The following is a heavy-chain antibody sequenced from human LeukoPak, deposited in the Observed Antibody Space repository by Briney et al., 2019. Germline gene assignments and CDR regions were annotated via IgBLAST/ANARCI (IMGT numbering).Heavy chain of an antibody. Sequence: SETLSLTCAVYGGSFSGYYWSWICQPPGKGLEWTGEINHSGSTNYNPSLKSRVTISVDTSKNQFSLKLSSVTAAGTAVYYCARLSRKYSSGWYSRYYFDYWGQGTLVTVSS. J-gene: IGHJ4*02. D-gene: IGHD6-19*01. CDR3: ARLSRKYSSGWYSRYYFDY. CDR1: GGSFSGYY. V-gene: IGHV4-34*01. CDR2: INHSGST.